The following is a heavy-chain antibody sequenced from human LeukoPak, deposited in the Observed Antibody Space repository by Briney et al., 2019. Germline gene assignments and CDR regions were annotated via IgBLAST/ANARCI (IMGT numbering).Heavy chain of an antibody. CDR2: ISSSGSTI. Sequence: GGSLRLSCAASGFTFSDYYMSWIRQAPGKGLEWVSYISSSGSTIYYADSVKGRFTISRDNAKNSLYLQMNSLRAADTAVYYCARREFTIFGVVISRPTQKTHFDYWGQGTLVTVSS. CDR3: ARREFTIFGVVISRPTQKTHFDY. D-gene: IGHD3-3*01. V-gene: IGHV3-11*04. J-gene: IGHJ4*02. CDR1: GFTFSDYY.